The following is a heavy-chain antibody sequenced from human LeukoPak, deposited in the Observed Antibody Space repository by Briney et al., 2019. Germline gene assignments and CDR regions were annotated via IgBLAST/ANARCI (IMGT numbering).Heavy chain of an antibody. CDR1: GFTFRSYS. Sequence: GGSLRLSCAASGFTFRSYSMNWVRQAPGKGLEWVSSISSSSSYIYYADSVKGRFTISRDNAKNSLYLQMNSLRAEDTAVYYCARDQSIIVVVPAAMGYWGQGTLVTVSS. V-gene: IGHV3-21*01. D-gene: IGHD2-2*01. CDR3: ARDQSIIVVVPAAMGY. J-gene: IGHJ4*02. CDR2: ISSSSSYI.